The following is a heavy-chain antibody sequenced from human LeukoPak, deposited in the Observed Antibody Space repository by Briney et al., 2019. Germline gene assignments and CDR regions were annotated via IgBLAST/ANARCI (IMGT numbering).Heavy chain of an antibody. CDR1: GGSIISSSYY. CDR3: ARDRGTYYYDSSGYHDAFDI. J-gene: IGHJ3*02. D-gene: IGHD3-22*01. CDR2: VYHSGST. Sequence: SETLSLTCTVSGGSIISSSYYWGWIRQPPGKGLEWIGSVYHSGSTYYNPSLKSRVTISVDTSKNRFSLKLSSVTAADTAVYYCARDRGTYYYDSSGYHDAFDIWGQGTMVTVSS. V-gene: IGHV4-39*07.